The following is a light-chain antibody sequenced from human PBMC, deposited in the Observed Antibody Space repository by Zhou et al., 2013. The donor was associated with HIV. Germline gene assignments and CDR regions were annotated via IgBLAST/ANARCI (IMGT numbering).Light chain of an antibody. V-gene: IGKV3-20*01. Sequence: EIVLTQSPGTLSLSPGERATLSCRASQTVSSSYLAWYQQKPGQAPRLLIYATSSRATGIPDRFSGSGSGTDFTLTISRLEPEDFAVYFCHQYGVPPARTFGGGTKLEIK. CDR1: QTVSSSY. J-gene: IGKJ4*01. CDR2: ATS. CDR3: HQYGVPPART.